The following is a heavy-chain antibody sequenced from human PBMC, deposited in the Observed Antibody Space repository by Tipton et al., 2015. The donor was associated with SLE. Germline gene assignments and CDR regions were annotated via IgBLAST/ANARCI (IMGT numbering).Heavy chain of an antibody. CDR2: IYYSGST. CDR3: ATFSQSRLFDY. CDR1: GGSISSDTYY. J-gene: IGHJ4*02. V-gene: IGHV4-39*07. D-gene: IGHD3-3*02. Sequence: TLSLTCIVSGGSISSDTYYWGWIRQPPGKGLEWIGTIYYSGSTYYNLSLKSRVTISVDTSRNQFSLRLISVTAADTAVYYCATFSQSRLFDYWGQGRLVTVSS.